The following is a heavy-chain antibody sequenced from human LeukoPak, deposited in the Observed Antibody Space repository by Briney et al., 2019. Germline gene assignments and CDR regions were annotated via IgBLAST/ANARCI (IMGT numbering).Heavy chain of an antibody. D-gene: IGHD2-21*02. V-gene: IGHV3-53*01. Sequence: GGSLRLSCAASGLTVSSNYMSWVRQAPGKGLEWVSVIYIDESTYYADSVKGRFTISRDNSKNTLYLQMNSLRAEDTAVYYCAGEEGTAFFDYWVQGTLVTVSS. CDR1: GLTVSSNY. CDR3: AGEEGTAFFDY. CDR2: IYIDEST. J-gene: IGHJ4*02.